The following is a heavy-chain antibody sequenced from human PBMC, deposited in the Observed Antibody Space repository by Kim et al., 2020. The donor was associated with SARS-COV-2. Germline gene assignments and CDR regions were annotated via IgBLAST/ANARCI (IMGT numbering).Heavy chain of an antibody. D-gene: IGHD5-18*01. CDR1: SGSVNNTNDY. CDR3: ARTAMASYFDY. Sequence: SETLSLTCTVSSGSVNNTNDYWSWVRQSPGKGLEWIGYVYYLGSNNYNPSLKSRVTISVDRSKNQFSLKLRSVTAADTAVYFCARTAMASYFDYWGQGILVTVPS. J-gene: IGHJ4*02. CDR2: VYYLGSN. V-gene: IGHV4-61*01.